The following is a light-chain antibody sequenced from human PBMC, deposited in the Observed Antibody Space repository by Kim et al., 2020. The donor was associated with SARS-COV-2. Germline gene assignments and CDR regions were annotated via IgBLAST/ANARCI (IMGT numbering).Light chain of an antibody. J-gene: IGLJ3*02. CDR2: RHD. V-gene: IGLV10-54*01. Sequence: RNSILTCPGNSNNVAGLGAAWLQQHQGHPPKLLFYRHDIRPSGVSERFSASRSGNTASLTITGLQPEDEADYYCSTWDISLAAWVFGGGTQLTVL. CDR1: SNNVAGLG. CDR3: STWDISLAAWV.